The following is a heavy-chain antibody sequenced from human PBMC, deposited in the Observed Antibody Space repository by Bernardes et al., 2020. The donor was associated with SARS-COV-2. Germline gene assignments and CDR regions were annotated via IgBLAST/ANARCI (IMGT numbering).Heavy chain of an antibody. J-gene: IGHJ3*02. Sequence: GGSLRLSCAASGFIFRGYWMSWVRQAPGKGLEWVAKINKDESEKYYVDSVKGRFTISRDNAENSLHLQMNSLRAEDTAVYYCAREHHSVWLPAGFDIWGQGTMVTVSS. CDR2: INKDESEK. D-gene: IGHD6-19*01. V-gene: IGHV3-7*01. CDR1: GFIFRGYW. CDR3: AREHHSVWLPAGFDI.